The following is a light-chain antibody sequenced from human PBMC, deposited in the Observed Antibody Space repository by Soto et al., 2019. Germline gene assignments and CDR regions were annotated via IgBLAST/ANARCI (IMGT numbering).Light chain of an antibody. CDR1: SSDIGNYDY. V-gene: IGLV2-14*01. Sequence: QSALTQPASVSGSPGQSITISCTGTSSDIGNYDYVSWFQQHPGKAPKLLISEVSNRPSGVSYRFSGSKSGTTASLTISGLQAEDVADYYCSSYTRTSSYVFGGGTQLTVL. CDR3: SSYTRTSSYV. CDR2: EVS. J-gene: IGLJ7*01.